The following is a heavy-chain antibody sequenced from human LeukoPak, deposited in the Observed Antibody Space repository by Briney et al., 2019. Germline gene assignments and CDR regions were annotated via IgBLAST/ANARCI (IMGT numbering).Heavy chain of an antibody. D-gene: IGHD2-15*01. Sequence: PGRSLRLSCAASGFTFSSYAMHWVRQAPGKGLEWVAVISYDGSNKYYADSVKGRFTISRDNSENTLYLQMNSLRAEDTAVYYCARVPHPSVVVAHFDYWGQGTLVTVSS. CDR2: ISYDGSNK. CDR3: ARVPHPSVVVAHFDY. V-gene: IGHV3-30-3*01. J-gene: IGHJ4*02. CDR1: GFTFSSYA.